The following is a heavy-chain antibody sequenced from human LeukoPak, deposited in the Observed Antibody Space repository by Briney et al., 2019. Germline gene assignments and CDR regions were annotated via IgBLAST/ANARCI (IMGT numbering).Heavy chain of an antibody. V-gene: IGHV3-74*01. CDR2: INSDGSST. Sequence: GGSLRLSCAASGFTFSSYWMHWVRQAPGKGLVWVSRINSDGSSTSYADSVKGRFTISRDNAKNTLYLQMNSLRAEDTAMYYCASARYSSSWYHYWGQGTLVTVSS. CDR3: ASARYSSSWYHY. D-gene: IGHD6-13*01. CDR1: GFTFSSYW. J-gene: IGHJ4*02.